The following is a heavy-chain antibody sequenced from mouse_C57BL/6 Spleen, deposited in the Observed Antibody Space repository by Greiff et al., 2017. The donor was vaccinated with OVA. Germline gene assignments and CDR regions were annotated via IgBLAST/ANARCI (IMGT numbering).Heavy chain of an antibody. V-gene: IGHV1-74*01. D-gene: IGHD1-1*02. J-gene: IGHJ4*01. Sequence: QVHVKQSGAELVKPGASVKVSCKASGYTFTSYWMHWVKQRPGQGLEWIGRIHPSDSDTNYNQKFKGKATLTVDKSSSTAYMQLSSLTSEDSAVYYCAIEGGYYYAMDYWGQGTSVTVSS. CDR2: IHPSDSDT. CDR3: AIEGGYYYAMDY. CDR1: GYTFTSYW.